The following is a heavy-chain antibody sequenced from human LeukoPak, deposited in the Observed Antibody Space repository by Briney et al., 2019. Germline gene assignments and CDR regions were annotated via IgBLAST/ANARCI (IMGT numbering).Heavy chain of an antibody. CDR3: ARLSAAVHLGAFDL. CDR2: IHTSGSN. CDR1: GVSISPYY. J-gene: IGHJ3*01. D-gene: IGHD3-3*01. Sequence: SETLSLTCAVSGVSISPYYWAWIRQPPGKGLEWIGYIHTSGSNNQYPSLKSRVAISVDKSKNHFSLRLTSVTAADTAVYYCARLSAAVHLGAFDLWGQGTMVTVSS. V-gene: IGHV4-4*09.